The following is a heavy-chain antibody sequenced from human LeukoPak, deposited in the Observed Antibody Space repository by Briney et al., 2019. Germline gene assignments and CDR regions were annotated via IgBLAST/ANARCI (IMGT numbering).Heavy chain of an antibody. CDR3: ARVSRPDYCSSSGWGYYYYYMDV. CDR1: GGSISSHY. CDR2: IYYSGSA. D-gene: IGHD6-6*01. J-gene: IGHJ6*03. Sequence: SETLSLTCTVSGGSISSHYWSWIRQPPGKGLEWIGYIYYSGSANYNPSLKSRVTISVDTSKNQFSLKLSSVTAADTAVYYCARVSRPDYCSSSGWGYYYYYMDVWGKGTTVTVSS. V-gene: IGHV4-59*11.